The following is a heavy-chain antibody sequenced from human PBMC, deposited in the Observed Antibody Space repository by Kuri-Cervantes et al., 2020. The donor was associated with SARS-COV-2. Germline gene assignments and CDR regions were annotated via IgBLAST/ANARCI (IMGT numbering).Heavy chain of an antibody. J-gene: IGHJ4*02. D-gene: IGHD3-22*01. Sequence: SQTLSLTCAVYGGSFSGYYWSWIRQPPGKGLEWIGEINHSGSTNYNPSLKSRVTISVDTSKNPFSLKLSSVTAADTAVYYCAGGYYYDSSGPVLRYYFDYWGQGTLVTVSS. CDR1: GGSFSGYY. CDR3: AGGYYYDSSGPVLRYYFDY. V-gene: IGHV4-34*01. CDR2: INHSGST.